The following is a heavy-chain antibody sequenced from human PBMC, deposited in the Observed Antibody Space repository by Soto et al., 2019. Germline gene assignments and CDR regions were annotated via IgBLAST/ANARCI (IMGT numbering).Heavy chain of an antibody. CDR1: GGSISGSYYY. CDR3: ASSQKGYNWNYFDH. J-gene: IGHJ4*02. Sequence: SETLSLTCAVSGGSISGSYYYWGWLRQSPGRGPEWIGSVFYTGFTSYNPSLESRVSVSVDTSKNQFSLKVSAVTAPNTAVYYLASSQKGYNWNYFDHWGQGALVTVSS. D-gene: IGHD1-20*01. V-gene: IGHV4-39*01. CDR2: VFYTGFT.